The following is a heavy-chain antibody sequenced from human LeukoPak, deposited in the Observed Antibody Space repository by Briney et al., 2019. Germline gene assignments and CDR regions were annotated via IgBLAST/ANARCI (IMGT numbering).Heavy chain of an antibody. CDR3: ARLIWFGDTVFDY. Sequence: PGGSLRLSCAASGFTFSSYSMNWVRQAPGKGLEWVSSISSSSSYIYYADSVKGRFTISRDNAKNSLYLQMNSLRAEDTAVYYCARLIWFGDTVFDYWGQGTLVTVSS. J-gene: IGHJ4*02. D-gene: IGHD3-10*01. V-gene: IGHV3-21*01. CDR2: ISSSSSYI. CDR1: GFTFSSYS.